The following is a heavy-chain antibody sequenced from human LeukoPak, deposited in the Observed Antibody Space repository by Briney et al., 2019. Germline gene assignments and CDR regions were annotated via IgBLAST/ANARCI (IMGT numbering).Heavy chain of an antibody. D-gene: IGHD6-19*01. J-gene: IGHJ4*02. CDR3: ARVSSGFKNDY. V-gene: IGHV3-21*01. CDR1: GFTFSNYG. CDR2: ISSSGTYI. Sequence: GGSLRLSCAAFGFTFSNYGMNWVGQAPGKGLEWVSRISSSGTYIDYTDSVKGRFTISRDNAKSSLYLQMNSLRAEDTAVYYCARVSSGFKNDYWGQGTLVTVSS.